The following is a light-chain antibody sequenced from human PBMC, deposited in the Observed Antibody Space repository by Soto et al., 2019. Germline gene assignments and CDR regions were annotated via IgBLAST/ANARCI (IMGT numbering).Light chain of an antibody. V-gene: IGLV1-44*01. J-gene: IGLJ3*02. CDR1: SSNIGSHT. CDR3: AAWDDSLNGPV. Sequence: QSVLTQPPSASGTPGQRVAISCSGSSSNIGSHTVNWYQQLPGTAPKLLIYGNDQRPSGVPDRFSGFKSGTSASLAISGLQSEDEVDYYCAAWDDSLNGPVFGGGTKVTVL. CDR2: GND.